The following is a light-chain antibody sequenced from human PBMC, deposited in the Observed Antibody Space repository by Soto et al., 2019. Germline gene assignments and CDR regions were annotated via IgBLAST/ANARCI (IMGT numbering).Light chain of an antibody. V-gene: IGKV1-5*01. CDR3: QQYNNWPS. CDR2: AIS. J-gene: IGKJ1*01. Sequence: DIQMTQSPSTPSASVGDRVTITCRASQSISSWLAWYQQKPGKAPKLLIYAISTLQTGVPSRFSGSGFGTEFTLTINGLLPEDFVTYYCQQYNNWPSFGQGTKV. CDR1: QSISSW.